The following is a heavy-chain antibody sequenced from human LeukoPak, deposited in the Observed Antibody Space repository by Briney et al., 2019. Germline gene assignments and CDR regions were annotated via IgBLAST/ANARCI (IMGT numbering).Heavy chain of an antibody. J-gene: IGHJ3*02. CDR1: GGSISSYY. D-gene: IGHD3-22*01. Sequence: SETLSLTCTVSGGSISSYYWSWIRQHPGKGLEWIGYIYYSGSTYYNPSLKSRVTISVDTSKNQFSLKLSSVTAADTAVYYCARENSSGSDAFDIWGQGTMVTVSS. CDR2: IYYSGST. V-gene: IGHV4-59*06. CDR3: ARENSSGSDAFDI.